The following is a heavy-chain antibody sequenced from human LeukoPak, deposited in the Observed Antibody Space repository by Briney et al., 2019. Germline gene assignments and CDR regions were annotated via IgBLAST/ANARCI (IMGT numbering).Heavy chain of an antibody. D-gene: IGHD2-21*02. CDR1: RFTFSGYS. J-gene: IGHJ3*02. CDR2: ISSSSTTI. V-gene: IGHV3-48*01. Sequence: PGGSLRLSCAASRFTFSGYSLNWVRQAPGKGLEWISYISSSSTTIYYADSVKGRFTISRDNAKDSLYLQMNSLRAEDTAVYYCARVRHIVVVTEAFDIWGQGTMVTVS. CDR3: ARVRHIVVVTEAFDI.